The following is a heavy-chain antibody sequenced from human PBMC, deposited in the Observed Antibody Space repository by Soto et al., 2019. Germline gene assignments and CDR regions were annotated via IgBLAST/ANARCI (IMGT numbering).Heavy chain of an antibody. Sequence: EVQLVESGGGLVQPGRSLRLSCAASGFTFDDYAMHWVRQAPGKGLEWVSGISWNSGSIGYAVSVKGRFTISRDNAKNYLYLQMNSLSAEDTALYYCAKDADQYYYGSGSYPNWGQGTLVTVSS. J-gene: IGHJ4*02. CDR2: ISWNSGSI. V-gene: IGHV3-9*01. CDR3: AKDADQYYYGSGSYPN. CDR1: GFTFDDYA. D-gene: IGHD3-10*01.